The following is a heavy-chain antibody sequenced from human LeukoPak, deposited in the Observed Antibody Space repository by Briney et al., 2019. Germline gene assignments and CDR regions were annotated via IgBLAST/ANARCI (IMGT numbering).Heavy chain of an antibody. CDR2: ISWNSGSI. CDR1: GFTFDDYA. CDR3: ARLIVGATTRYGAFDI. Sequence: GGSLRLSCAASGFTFDDYAMHWVRQAPGKGLEWVSGISWNSGSIGYADSVKGRFTISRDNAKNSLYLQMNSLRAEDTAVYYCARLIVGATTRYGAFDIWGQGTMVTVSS. V-gene: IGHV3-9*01. D-gene: IGHD1-26*01. J-gene: IGHJ3*02.